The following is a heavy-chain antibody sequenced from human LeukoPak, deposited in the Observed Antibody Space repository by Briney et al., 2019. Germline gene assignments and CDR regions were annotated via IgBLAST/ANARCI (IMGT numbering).Heavy chain of an antibody. CDR3: ARVAKGLTWKQLSYYFDY. J-gene: IGHJ4*02. Sequence: ASVKVSCKASGYTFTGYYMHWVRQAPGQGLEWMGRINPNSGGTNYAQKFQGRVTMTRDTSISTAYMELSRLRSDDTAVYYCARVAKGLTWKQLSYYFDYWGQGTLVTVSS. CDR1: GYTFTGYY. CDR2: INPNSGGT. D-gene: IGHD5-18*01. V-gene: IGHV1-2*06.